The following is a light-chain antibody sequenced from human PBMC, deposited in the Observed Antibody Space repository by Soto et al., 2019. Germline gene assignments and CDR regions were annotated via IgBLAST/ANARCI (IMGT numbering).Light chain of an antibody. Sequence: EIVMTQSPATLSVSPGEGATVSCRASQSVSSHLAWYQHKPGQAPRLLFYDASTRATGIPARFSGSGSGTDFTLTISSLEPEDFAVYYCQQRSNSPLTFGQGTKVDIK. CDR3: QQRSNSPLT. CDR2: DAS. CDR1: QSVSSH. J-gene: IGKJ1*01. V-gene: IGKV3-11*01.